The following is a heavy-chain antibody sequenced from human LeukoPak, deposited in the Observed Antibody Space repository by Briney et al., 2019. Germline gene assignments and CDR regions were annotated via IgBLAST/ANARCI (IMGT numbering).Heavy chain of an antibody. Sequence: QPGGSLRLSCAASGFTFSGYEMNWVRQAPGKGLEWISFIGTSGNPIYYADSVKGRFTVSRDNAKNSLYLQMNSLRAEDTAVYYCARDQWLDYWGQGTLVTVSS. V-gene: IGHV3-48*03. CDR2: IGTSGNPI. CDR1: GFTFSGYE. CDR3: ARDQWLDY. D-gene: IGHD6-19*01. J-gene: IGHJ4*02.